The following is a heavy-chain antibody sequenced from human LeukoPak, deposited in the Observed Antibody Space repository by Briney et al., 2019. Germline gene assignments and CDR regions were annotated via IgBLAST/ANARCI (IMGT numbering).Heavy chain of an antibody. CDR1: GFTFSSYA. Sequence: PGGSLRLSCAASGFTFSSYAMHWVRQAPGKGLEWVAVISYDGSNKYYADSVKGRFTISRDNSKNTLYLQMNSLGAEDTAVYYCARSENDAFDIWGQGTMVTVSS. CDR2: ISYDGSNK. J-gene: IGHJ3*02. CDR3: ARSENDAFDI. V-gene: IGHV3-30-3*01.